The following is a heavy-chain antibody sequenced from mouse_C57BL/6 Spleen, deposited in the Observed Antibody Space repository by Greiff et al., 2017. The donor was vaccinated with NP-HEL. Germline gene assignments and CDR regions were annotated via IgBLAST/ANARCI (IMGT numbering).Heavy chain of an antibody. CDR3: ARGGRYYSNCTSFAY. CDR1: GFTFSSYG. Sequence: EVQLVESGGDLVKPGGSLKLSCAASGFTFSSYGMSWVRQTPDKRLEWVATISSGGSYTYYPDSVKGRFTISRDNAKNTRYLQMSSLKSEDTAMYYCARGGRYYSNCTSFAYWGQGTLVTVSA. J-gene: IGHJ3*01. V-gene: IGHV5-6*01. D-gene: IGHD2-5*01. CDR2: ISSGGSYT.